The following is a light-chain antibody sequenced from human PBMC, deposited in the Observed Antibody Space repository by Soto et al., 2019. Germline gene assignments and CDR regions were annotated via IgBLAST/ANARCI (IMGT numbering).Light chain of an antibody. Sequence: QSALTQPASVSGSPGQSITISCTGTSSDVGGYNYVSWYQQHPGKAPKLMIYDVSNRPSGVSNRFSGSKSGNTASLTISGXQAXXXXXXYCSSYTSSSTRVVFGGGTKLTVL. CDR1: SSDVGGYNY. J-gene: IGLJ2*01. V-gene: IGLV2-14*01. CDR3: SSYTSSSTRVV. CDR2: DVS.